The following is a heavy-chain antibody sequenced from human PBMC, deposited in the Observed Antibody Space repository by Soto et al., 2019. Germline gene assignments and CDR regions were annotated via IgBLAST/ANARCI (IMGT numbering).Heavy chain of an antibody. CDR2: ISSSGSTI. D-gene: IGHD6-25*01. CDR3: ARGRYSSGTGWFDP. CDR1: GFTFSSYE. J-gene: IGHJ5*02. V-gene: IGHV3-48*03. Sequence: EVQLVESGGGLVQPGGSLRLSCAASGFTFSSYEMNWVRQAPGKGLEWVSYISSSGSTIYYADSVKGRFTISRDNAKNSLYLQMNSLRAEDTAVYYCARGRYSSGTGWFDPWGQGTLVTVSS.